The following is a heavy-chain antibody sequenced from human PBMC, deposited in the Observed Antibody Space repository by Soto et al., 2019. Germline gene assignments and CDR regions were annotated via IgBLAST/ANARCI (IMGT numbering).Heavy chain of an antibody. V-gene: IGHV5-51*01. D-gene: IGHD3-10*01. CDR3: YAYYYVSGSYYNVRWYLEY. CDR2: IYPGDSDT. J-gene: IGHJ4*02. Sequence: PGESLQISCKCSGYSFTNYWIGWVRQMPRKGLEWMGIIYPGDSDTRYRPSFQGQVTTSADKSISTAYLQGSSLEASDTAMYYCYAYYYVSGSYYNVRWYLEYWGQGTLVTVSS. CDR1: GYSFTNYW.